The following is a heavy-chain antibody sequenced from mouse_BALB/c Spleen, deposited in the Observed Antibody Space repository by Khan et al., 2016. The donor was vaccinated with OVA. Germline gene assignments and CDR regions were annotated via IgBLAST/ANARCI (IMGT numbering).Heavy chain of an antibody. D-gene: IGHD2-13*01. CDR1: GYSIIGDYA. CDR2: ISYSGST. Sequence: VQLKESGPGLVKPSQSLSLTCTVTGYSIIGDYAWNWIRQFPGNQLEWMGYISYSGSTTYNPSLKSRISITRDTSKKQFFLQLNSVTTEDTATYYCARVTNSWFAYWGQGTLVTVSA. J-gene: IGHJ3*01. V-gene: IGHV3-2*02. CDR3: ARVTNSWFAY.